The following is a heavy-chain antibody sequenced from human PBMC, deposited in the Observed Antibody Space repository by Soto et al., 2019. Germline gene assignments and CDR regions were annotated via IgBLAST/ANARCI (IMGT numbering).Heavy chain of an antibody. V-gene: IGHV1-2*02. CDR2: INPNSGVT. D-gene: IGHD1-26*01. Sequence: VQLLQSGAEVKKPGASVKVSCQTSGYTFTVYYVHWVRQAPGKGLEWIGWINPNSGVTNYAQKFQDRVTVTTDTSISTAYMEMRSLKSDDTAVYFCARGSSLGNGFDPWGQGILVTVSS. J-gene: IGHJ5*02. CDR3: ARGSSLGNGFDP. CDR1: GYTFTVYY.